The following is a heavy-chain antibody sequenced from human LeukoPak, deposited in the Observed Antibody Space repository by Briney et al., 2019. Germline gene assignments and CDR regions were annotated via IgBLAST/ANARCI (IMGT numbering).Heavy chain of an antibody. CDR3: ATSDTVSTYNWFDP. J-gene: IGHJ5*02. V-gene: IGHV4-39*01. CDR1: GGSISSNTYY. CDR2: IHYSGST. D-gene: IGHD5/OR15-5a*01. Sequence: SETLSLTCTVSGGSISSNTYYWGWIRRPPGKGLESIGNIHYSGSTYYNPSLKSRVTISVDTSKNQFSLNLSSLTAADTAVYYCATSDTVSTYNWFDPWGQGTLVTVSS.